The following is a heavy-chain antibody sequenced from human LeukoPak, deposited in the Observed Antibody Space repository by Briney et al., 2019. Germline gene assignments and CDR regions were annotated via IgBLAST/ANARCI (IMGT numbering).Heavy chain of an antibody. D-gene: IGHD4-11*01. CDR3: ARETTVTTLSAFDI. Sequence: ASVKVSCKASGSTFTGYYMHWVRQAPGQGLEWMGWINPNSGGTNYAQKFQGRVTMTRDTSISTAYMELSRLRSDDTAVYYCARETTVTTLSAFDIWGQGTMVTVSS. V-gene: IGHV1-2*02. CDR2: INPNSGGT. J-gene: IGHJ3*02. CDR1: GSTFTGYY.